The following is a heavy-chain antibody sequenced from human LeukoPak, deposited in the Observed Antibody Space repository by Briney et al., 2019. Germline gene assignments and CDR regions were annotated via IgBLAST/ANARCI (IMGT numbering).Heavy chain of an antibody. V-gene: IGHV1-2*02. CDR2: INPNSGAI. Sequence: ATVKLSCKASGYTFIDFYIHWVRQAPGQGLEWMGCINPNSGAIKYSQKFQGRVTMTRDTSIRTAYMELSRLRSDDTAVYCCARVGVVSSPDYSWFDSWGQGTLVTVSS. CDR3: ARVGVVSSPDYSWFDS. J-gene: IGHJ5*01. CDR1: GYTFIDFY. D-gene: IGHD2-2*01.